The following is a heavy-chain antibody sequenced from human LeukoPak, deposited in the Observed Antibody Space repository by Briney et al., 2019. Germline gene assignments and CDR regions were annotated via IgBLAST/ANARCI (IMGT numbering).Heavy chain of an antibody. V-gene: IGHV3-23*01. J-gene: IGHJ4*02. Sequence: GGSLRLSCAASGFTFSSFAMSWVRQAPGKGLEWVSAISPSGGSTYYADSVKGRFTISRDNSKNTLYLQMNSLRAEDTAVYYCAKVFRDGYNYPFDYWGQGTLVTVSS. CDR2: ISPSGGST. CDR1: GFTFSSFA. CDR3: AKVFRDGYNYPFDY. D-gene: IGHD5-24*01.